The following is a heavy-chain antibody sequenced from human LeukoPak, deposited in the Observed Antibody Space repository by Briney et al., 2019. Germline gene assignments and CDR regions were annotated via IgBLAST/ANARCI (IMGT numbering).Heavy chain of an antibody. D-gene: IGHD1-7*01. J-gene: IGHJ3*02. Sequence: GRSLRLSCAASGFTFSSYAMHWVRQAPGKGLEWVAVITYDGSNKYYADSVKGRFTISRDNSKNTLYLQMNSLRAEDTAVYYCARETGTTRAFDIWGRGTMVTVSS. CDR1: GFTFSSYA. CDR2: ITYDGSNK. CDR3: ARETGTTRAFDI. V-gene: IGHV3-30*01.